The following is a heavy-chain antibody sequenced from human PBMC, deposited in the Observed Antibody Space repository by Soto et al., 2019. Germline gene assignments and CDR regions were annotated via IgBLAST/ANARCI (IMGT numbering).Heavy chain of an antibody. CDR1: GFTFSSYS. V-gene: IGHV3-21*01. CDR3: ARDLGGEDAFDI. D-gene: IGHD3-10*01. J-gene: IGHJ3*02. Sequence: VQLVESGGGLVKPGGSLRLSCAASGFTFSSYSMNWVRQAPGKGLEWVSSISSSSSYIYYADSVKGRFTISRDNAKNSLYLQMNSLRAEDTAVYYCARDLGGEDAFDIWGQGTMVTVSS. CDR2: ISSSSSYI.